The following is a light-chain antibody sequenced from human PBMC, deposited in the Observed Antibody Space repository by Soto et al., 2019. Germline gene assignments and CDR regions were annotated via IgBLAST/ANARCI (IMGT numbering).Light chain of an antibody. J-gene: IGLJ1*01. CDR2: DTN. V-gene: IGLV1-40*01. CDR3: QVWASTAEFFV. Sequence: QSVLTQPPSVSGAPGQRVTISCTGTYSNIGAGYDVHWYQQLPGTAPKLLIYDTNNRPSGVPDRFSGSKSGTSASLAITGLQAEDEADYYCQVWASTAEFFVFGSGTKLTVL. CDR1: YSNIGAGYD.